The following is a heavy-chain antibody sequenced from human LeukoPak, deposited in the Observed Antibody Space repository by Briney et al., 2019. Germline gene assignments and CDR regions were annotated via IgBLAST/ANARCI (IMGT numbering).Heavy chain of an antibody. Sequence: SETLSLTCAVYGGSFSGYYWSWIRQPPGKGLEWIGEINHSGSTNYNPSLKSRVTISVDTSKNQFSLKLSSVTAADTAVYYCARYYYDSSGYFTVGYWGQGTLVTVSS. J-gene: IGHJ4*02. CDR1: GGSFSGYY. V-gene: IGHV4-34*01. D-gene: IGHD3-22*01. CDR3: ARYYYDSSGYFTVGY. CDR2: INHSGST.